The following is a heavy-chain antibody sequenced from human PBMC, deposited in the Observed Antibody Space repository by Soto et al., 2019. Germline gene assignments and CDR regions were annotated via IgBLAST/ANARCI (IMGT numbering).Heavy chain of an antibody. CDR1: GFTFSSYV. Sequence: EVQLLESGGGLVQPGGSLRLSCAASGFTFSSYVMSWVRQAPGKGLEWVSSLGSSGSSTYYADSVKGRFTISRDNSKNTVFLQMNSLRAEDTAVYYCAKVKSITMVRGMQYWGQGTLVSVSS. V-gene: IGHV3-23*01. CDR3: AKVKSITMVRGMQY. CDR2: LGSSGSST. J-gene: IGHJ4*02. D-gene: IGHD3-10*01.